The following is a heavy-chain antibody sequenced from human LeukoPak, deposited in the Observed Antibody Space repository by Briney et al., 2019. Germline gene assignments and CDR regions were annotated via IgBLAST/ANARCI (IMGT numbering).Heavy chain of an antibody. CDR3: ARDFWSGYYPEA. Sequence: GGSLRLSCEFSGFTFSTYAMNWVRQAPGKGLEWISYISGTSSGSTSIIHYADSVKGRFTISRDNAKNSLHLQMDSLSAEDTAVYYCARDFWSGYYPEAWGQGALVIVFS. CDR2: ISGTSSGSTSII. D-gene: IGHD3-3*01. V-gene: IGHV3-48*04. CDR1: GFTFSTYA. J-gene: IGHJ5*02.